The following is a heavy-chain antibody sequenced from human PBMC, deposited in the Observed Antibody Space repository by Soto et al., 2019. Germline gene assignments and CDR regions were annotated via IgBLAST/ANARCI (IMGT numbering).Heavy chain of an antibody. J-gene: IGHJ5*02. CDR1: GGTFSSYA. D-gene: IGHD6-19*01. CDR3: AGGVLIAVAGKRLSS. CDR2: IIHIFGTA. Sequence: QVQLVQSGAEVKKPGSSVKISCKASGGTFSSYAISWVRQAPGQGLEWMGGIIHIFGTANYAQKFKGRVTITADESTSTAYMELRSLSSEDTAVYYCAGGVLIAVAGKRLSSWGQGTMVTVSS. V-gene: IGHV1-69*01.